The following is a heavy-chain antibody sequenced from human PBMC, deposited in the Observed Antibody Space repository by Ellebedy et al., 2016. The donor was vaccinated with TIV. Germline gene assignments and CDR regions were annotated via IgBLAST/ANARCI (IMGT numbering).Heavy chain of an antibody. J-gene: IGHJ4*02. CDR3: AKWPYYGSGSLDY. Sequence: ETLSLTCAASGFTFSSYWMHWVRQAPGKGLVWVSRINSDGSSTSYADSVKGRFTISRDNAKNTLYLQMNSLRAEDTAVYYCAKWPYYGSGSLDYWGQGTLVTVSS. D-gene: IGHD3-10*01. CDR1: GFTFSSYW. CDR2: INSDGSST. V-gene: IGHV3-74*01.